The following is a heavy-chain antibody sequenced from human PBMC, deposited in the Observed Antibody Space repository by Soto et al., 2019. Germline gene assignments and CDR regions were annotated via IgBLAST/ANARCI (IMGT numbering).Heavy chain of an antibody. CDR3: ARDSVTIFGRYYYGMDV. V-gene: IGHV4-59*13. CDR1: GGSIGSYY. CDR2: IYYSGST. Sequence: SETLSLTCTVSGGSIGSYYWSWVRQPPGKGLEWIGYIYYSGSTNYNPSLKSRVTISVDTSKNQFSLKLSSVTAADTAVYYCARDSVTIFGRYYYGMDVWGQGTTVTVSS. D-gene: IGHD3-3*01. J-gene: IGHJ6*02.